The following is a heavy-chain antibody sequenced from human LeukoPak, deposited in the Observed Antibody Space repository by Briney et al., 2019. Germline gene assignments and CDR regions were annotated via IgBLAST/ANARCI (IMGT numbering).Heavy chain of an antibody. CDR1: GGSISSSSYY. CDR2: IYYSGST. Sequence: PSETLSLTCTVSGGSISSSSYYWGWIRQPPGKGLEWIGSIYYSGSTYYNPSLRSRVTISVDTSKNQFSLKLSSVTAADTAVYYCARHCESSSGYYYYYYYYMDVWGKGTTVTISS. CDR3: ARHCESSSGYYYYYYYYMDV. V-gene: IGHV4-39*01. J-gene: IGHJ6*03. D-gene: IGHD3-22*01.